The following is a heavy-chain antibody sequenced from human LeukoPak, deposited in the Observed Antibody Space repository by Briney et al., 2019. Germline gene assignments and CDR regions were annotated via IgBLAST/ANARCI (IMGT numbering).Heavy chain of an antibody. CDR1: GGSISSGSYY. CDR2: IYTSGST. D-gene: IGHD3-10*01. Sequence: SETLSLTCTVSGGSISSGSYYWSWIRQPAGKGLEWIGRIYTSGSTNYNPSLKSRVTISVDTSKNQFSLKLSSVTAADTAVYYCARLSGSGQRYCYYYYMDVWGKGTTVTISS. J-gene: IGHJ6*03. V-gene: IGHV4-61*02. CDR3: ARLSGSGQRYCYYYYMDV.